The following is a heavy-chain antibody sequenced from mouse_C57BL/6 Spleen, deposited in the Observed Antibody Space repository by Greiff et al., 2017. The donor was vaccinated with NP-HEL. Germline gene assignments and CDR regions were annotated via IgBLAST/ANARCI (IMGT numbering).Heavy chain of an antibody. CDR1: GYTFTSYW. D-gene: IGHD2-4*01. CDR2: IDPSDSYT. V-gene: IGHV1-50*01. CDR3: ARKIYYDYDGNYFDY. J-gene: IGHJ2*01. Sequence: QVQLKQPGAELVQPGASVKLSCKASGYTFTSYWMQWVKQRPGQGLEWIGEIDPSDSYTNYNQKFKGKATLTVDTSSSTAYMQLSSLTSEDSAVYYCARKIYYDYDGNYFDYWGQGTTLTVSS.